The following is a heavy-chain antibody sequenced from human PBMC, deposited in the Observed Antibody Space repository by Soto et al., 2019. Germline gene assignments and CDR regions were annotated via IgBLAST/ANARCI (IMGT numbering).Heavy chain of an antibody. CDR1: GLSFSVYG. V-gene: IGHV4-34*01. J-gene: IGHJ6*02. D-gene: IGHD3-3*01. CDR3: ARGEYYDFWSGFHYYYYGMDV. Sequence: ETLSLTCTVYGLSFSVYGWSCIRQPPGPGLEWIGEINHSGSTNYNPSLKSRVTISVDTSKNQFSLKLSSVTAADTAVYYCARGEYYDFWSGFHYYYYGMDVWGQGTTVNV. CDR2: INHSGST.